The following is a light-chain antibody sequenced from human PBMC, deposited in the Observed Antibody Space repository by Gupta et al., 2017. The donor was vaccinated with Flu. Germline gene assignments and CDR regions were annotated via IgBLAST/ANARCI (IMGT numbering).Light chain of an antibody. V-gene: IGKV3-20*01. Sequence: EIVLTQSPGTLSLSPGERATLSCRASQSVSSSYLAWYQQKPGQAPRLLIYGASSRATGIPDRFSGSGSGTDFTLTISRLEPEDFAVYYCQQYGSSPGRIFGPGTKVDIK. CDR1: QSVSSSY. CDR2: GAS. J-gene: IGKJ3*01. CDR3: QQYGSSPGRI.